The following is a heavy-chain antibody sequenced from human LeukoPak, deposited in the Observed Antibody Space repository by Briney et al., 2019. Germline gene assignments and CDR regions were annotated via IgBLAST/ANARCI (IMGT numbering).Heavy chain of an antibody. J-gene: IGHJ4*02. CDR2: IKQDGSEK. D-gene: IGHD6-13*01. V-gene: IGHV3-7*01. CDR3: ARDYSSSWYPFDY. Sequence: GGSLRLSCAASGFSFTNAWMSWVRQAPGKGLEWVANIKQDGSEKYYVDSVKGRFTISRDNAKNSLYLQMNSLRAEDTAVYYCARDYSSSWYPFDYWGQGTLVTVSS. CDR1: GFSFTNAW.